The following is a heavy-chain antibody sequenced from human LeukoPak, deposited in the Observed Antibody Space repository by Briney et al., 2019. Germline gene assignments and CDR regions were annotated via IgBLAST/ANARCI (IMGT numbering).Heavy chain of an antibody. CDR1: GFTFSSCW. J-gene: IGHJ4*02. CDR2: IKEDGSEK. V-gene: IGHV3-7*02. CDR3: AKCRFTYGYNFDY. Sequence: GGSLKLSCAASGFTFSSCWMTWVRQAPGKGLEWVATIKEDGSEKYYVDSVKGRFTISRDNAKDSLYLQMNRLRGEDTAVYYCAKCRFTYGYNFDYWGQGTLVTVSS. D-gene: IGHD5-18*01.